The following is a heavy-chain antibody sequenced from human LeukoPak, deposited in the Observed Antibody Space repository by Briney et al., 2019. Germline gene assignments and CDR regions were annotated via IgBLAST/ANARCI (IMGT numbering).Heavy chain of an antibody. Sequence: GGSLGLSCAASGVTFSSYAMSWVRQAPGKGLEWVSAINGSGGSTYYAASVRGGFTICRDNSKHTLYQQMNSLRAEDMAVYYCAKDCSSPRCYTFDCWGQGTLVTVSS. CDR3: AKDCSSPRCYTFDC. CDR1: GVTFSSYA. J-gene: IGHJ4*02. D-gene: IGHD2-2*01. V-gene: IGHV3-23*01. CDR2: INGSGGST.